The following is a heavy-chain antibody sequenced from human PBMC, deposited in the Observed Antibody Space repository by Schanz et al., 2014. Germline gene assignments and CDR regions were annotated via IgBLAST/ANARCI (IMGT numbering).Heavy chain of an antibody. V-gene: IGHV3-30*03. J-gene: IGHJ4*02. D-gene: IGHD6-13*01. CDR1: GITLSGYG. CDR3: ARLDSSSWYPRY. Sequence: QVQLVESGGGVVQPGRSLRLSCAASGITLSGYGLHWVRQAPGKGLEWVAVISYDGNNEDYAHSVKGRFTISRDNSKNTVNLQMNSLRAEDTAVYYCARLDSSSWYPRYWGQGTLXTVSS. CDR2: ISYDGNNE.